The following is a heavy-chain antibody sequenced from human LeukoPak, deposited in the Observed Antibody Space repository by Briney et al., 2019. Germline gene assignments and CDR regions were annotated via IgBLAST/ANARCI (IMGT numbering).Heavy chain of an antibody. CDR2: LNSDGSST. D-gene: IGHD2-21*01. V-gene: IGHV3-74*01. Sequence: PGGSLRLSCAASGFTLSSYAMSWVRQGPGKGLVWVSRLNSDGSSTSYADSVKGRFTISRDNAKNTLYLQMNSLRAEDTAVYYCAKAPVTTCRGAYCYPFDYWGQGTLVTVSS. J-gene: IGHJ4*02. CDR1: GFTLSSYA. CDR3: AKAPVTTCRGAYCYPFDY.